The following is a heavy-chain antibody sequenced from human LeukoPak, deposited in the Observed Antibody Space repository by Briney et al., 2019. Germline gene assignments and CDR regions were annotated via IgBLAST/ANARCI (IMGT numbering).Heavy chain of an antibody. V-gene: IGHV3-21*01. D-gene: IGHD2-21*01. CDR3: AREPAPVIL. Sequence: PGGSLRLSCAASGFTFSIYSMNWVRQTPGKGLEWVSSISSTSSYIFYADSVKGRFTIFRDNAKNSLYLQMNSLRAEDTAVYYCAREPAPVILWGQGTLVTVSS. CDR1: GFTFSIYS. J-gene: IGHJ4*01. CDR2: ISSTSSYI.